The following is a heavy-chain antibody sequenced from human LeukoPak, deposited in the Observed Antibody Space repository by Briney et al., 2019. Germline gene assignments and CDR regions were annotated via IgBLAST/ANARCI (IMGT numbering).Heavy chain of an antibody. CDR1: GFTFSSYS. J-gene: IGHJ4*02. CDR2: ISTNGGST. Sequence: GGSLRLSCSASGFTFSSYSMHWVRQAPGKGLEYVSAISTNGGSTYYADSLKGRFTVSRDNSKNTVYLQMNSLRVEDTAMYSCANRGYWGQGTLVTVSS. CDR3: ANRGY. V-gene: IGHV3-64*04.